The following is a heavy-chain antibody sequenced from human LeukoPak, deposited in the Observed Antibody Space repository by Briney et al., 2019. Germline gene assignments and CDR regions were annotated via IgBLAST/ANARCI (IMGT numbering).Heavy chain of an antibody. D-gene: IGHD3-3*01. J-gene: IGHJ5*02. CDR3: ARSGDFWSGYSNWFDP. CDR1: GGAFSSYA. V-gene: IGHV1-69*05. Sequence: ASVKVSCKASGGAFSSYAISWVRQAPGQGLEWMGGIIPIFGTANYAQKFQGRVTITTDESTSTAYMELSSLRSEDTAVYYCARSGDFWSGYSNWFDPWGQGTLVTVSS. CDR2: IIPIFGTA.